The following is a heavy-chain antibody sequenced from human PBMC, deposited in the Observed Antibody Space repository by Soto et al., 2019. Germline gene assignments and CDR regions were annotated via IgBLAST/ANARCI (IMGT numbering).Heavy chain of an antibody. CDR2: IIPIFGTA. V-gene: IGHV1-69*13. CDR1: GYTFTSYG. CDR3: AKRVGSGSFQSFDP. J-gene: IGHJ5*02. Sequence: SVKVSCKASGYTFTSYGISWVRQAPGQGLEWMGGIIPIFGTANYAQKFQGRVTITADESTSTAYMELSSLRSEDTAVYYCAKRVGSGSFQSFDPWGQGTLVTVSS. D-gene: IGHD3-10*01.